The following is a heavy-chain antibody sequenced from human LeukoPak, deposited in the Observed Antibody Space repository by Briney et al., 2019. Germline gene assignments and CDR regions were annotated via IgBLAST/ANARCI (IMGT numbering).Heavy chain of an antibody. J-gene: IGHJ4*02. Sequence: GGSLRLSCAASGFTFDDYAMHWVRQAPGKGLEWVSGISWNSGTIAYADSVKGRFTISRDNAKNSLYLQMNSLRAEDTALCYCAKDSGSRSFYFDFWGQGTLVTVSS. CDR2: ISWNSGTI. CDR1: GFTFDDYA. CDR3: AKDSGSRSFYFDF. D-gene: IGHD1-26*01. V-gene: IGHV3-9*01.